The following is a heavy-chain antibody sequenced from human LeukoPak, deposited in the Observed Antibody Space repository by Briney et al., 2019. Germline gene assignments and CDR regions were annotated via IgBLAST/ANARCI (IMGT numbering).Heavy chain of an antibody. J-gene: IGHJ4*02. V-gene: IGHV3-21*01. Sequence: GSLRLSCAASGFTFSSYSMNWVRQAPGKGLEWVSSISSSSSYIYYADSVKGRFTISRDNAKNSLYLQMNSLRAEDTAVYYCARDEETYYDFWSGYYNWGQGTLVTVSS. CDR3: ARDEETYYDFWSGYYN. CDR1: GFTFSSYS. CDR2: ISSSSSYI. D-gene: IGHD3-3*01.